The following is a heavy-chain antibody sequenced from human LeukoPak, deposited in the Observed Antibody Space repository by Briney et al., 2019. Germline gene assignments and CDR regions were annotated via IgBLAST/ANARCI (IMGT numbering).Heavy chain of an antibody. Sequence: ASVKVSCKASGYTFTSYGISWVRQAPGQGLEWMGWISAYNGNTNYAQKLQGRVTTTTDTSTSTAYMELRSLRSDDTAVYYCASSDILTGYYHWGQGTLVTVSS. V-gene: IGHV1-18*01. J-gene: IGHJ5*02. CDR2: ISAYNGNT. D-gene: IGHD3-9*01. CDR3: ASSDILTGYYH. CDR1: GYTFTSYG.